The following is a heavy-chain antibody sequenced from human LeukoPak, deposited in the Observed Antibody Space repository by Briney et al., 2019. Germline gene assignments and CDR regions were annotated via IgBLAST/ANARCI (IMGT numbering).Heavy chain of an antibody. J-gene: IGHJ3*02. V-gene: IGHV3-21*01. Sequence: PGGSLRLSCVASGFTFNTYTMNWVRQAPGKGLEWISCVGRDGSIHYADSVKGRITISRDNAKNPLFLQMNSLRAEDTAIYYCARRYYDTTGYAFDIWGQGTMVTVSS. CDR3: ARRYYDTTGYAFDI. CDR2: VGRDGSI. D-gene: IGHD3-22*01. CDR1: GFTFNTYT.